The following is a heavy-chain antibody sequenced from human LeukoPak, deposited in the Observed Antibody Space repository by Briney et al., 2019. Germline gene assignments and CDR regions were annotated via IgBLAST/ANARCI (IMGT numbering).Heavy chain of an antibody. D-gene: IGHD3-22*01. CDR3: AREKYHYDSTGPDAFDI. Sequence: ASVKVSCKASGYTFTGYYMHWVRQAPGQGLEWMGWINPNSGGTNYAQKFQGRVTMTRDTSISTAYMELSSLRSEDTAVYYCAREKYHYDSTGPDAFDIWGQGTMVTVSS. J-gene: IGHJ3*02. V-gene: IGHV1-2*02. CDR1: GYTFTGYY. CDR2: INPNSGGT.